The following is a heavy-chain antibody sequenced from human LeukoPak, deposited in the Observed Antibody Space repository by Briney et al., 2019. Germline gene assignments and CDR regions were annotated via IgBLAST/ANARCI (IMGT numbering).Heavy chain of an antibody. J-gene: IGHJ6*02. D-gene: IGHD3-22*01. V-gene: IGHV1-69*02. Sequence: ASVKVSCKASGAAVSSYSISWDRQAPGQGLEWMGRIIPILGIANYAQKFQGRVTITADKSTSTAYMELSSLRSEDTAVYYGATLLYYYDISVYSPYYYYGMAVWGQGTTVTVSS. CDR2: IIPILGIA. CDR1: GAAVSSYS. CDR3: ATLLYYYDISVYSPYYYYGMAV.